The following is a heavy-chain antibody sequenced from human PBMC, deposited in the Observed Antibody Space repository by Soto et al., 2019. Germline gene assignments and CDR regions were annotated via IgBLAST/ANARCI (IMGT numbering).Heavy chain of an antibody. CDR2: IYYSGNT. CDR1: GVSISSYY. Sequence: SSETLSLTCTISGVSISSYYWNWIRQPPGKGLEWVGYIYYSGNTNFNPSLKRRVSMSVDTSKNQFSLRLTSVTAADTAVYYCAGQSYYDNNPFYPFDYWGQGTLVTVSS. CDR3: AGQSYYDNNPFYPFDY. D-gene: IGHD3-22*01. V-gene: IGHV4-59*01. J-gene: IGHJ4*02.